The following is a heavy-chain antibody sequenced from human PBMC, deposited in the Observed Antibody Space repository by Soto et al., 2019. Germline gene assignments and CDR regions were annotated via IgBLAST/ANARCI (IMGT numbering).Heavy chain of an antibody. Sequence: SETQSLTCTVSGGSITSRSYYWGWIRQPPGKGLEWIGSIYYSGNAYYNPSLKSRVAVSVDTSKNQFSLKVTSVTATDTAVYYCARHKDTSSRYLLPDFWGQGTLVTVSS. CDR1: GGSITSRSYY. J-gene: IGHJ4*02. V-gene: IGHV4-39*01. CDR2: IYYSGNA. D-gene: IGHD6-13*01. CDR3: ARHKDTSSRYLLPDF.